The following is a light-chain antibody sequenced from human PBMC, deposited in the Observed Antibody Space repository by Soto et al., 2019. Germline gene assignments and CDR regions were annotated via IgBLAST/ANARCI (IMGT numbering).Light chain of an antibody. J-gene: IGLJ2*01. V-gene: IGLV1-44*01. CDR2: GIN. Sequence: QSVLTQPPSASGTPGQRVTISCSGSRSNIGSNTVSWYQQLPGTAPKLLIYGINQRPSGVPDRFSGSTSGTSASLAISGFQSEDEANYYCATWDDSLSGSVVFGGGTKLTVL. CDR3: ATWDDSLSGSVV. CDR1: RSNIGSNT.